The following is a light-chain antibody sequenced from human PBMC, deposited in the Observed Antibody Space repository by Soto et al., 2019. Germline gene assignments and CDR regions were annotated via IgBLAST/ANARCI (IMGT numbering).Light chain of an antibody. CDR1: QSISSY. CDR3: QQSYSTPVT. CDR2: AAS. J-gene: IGKJ1*01. V-gene: IGKV1-39*01. Sequence: DIQMTQSPSSLSASVGDRVTITCRASQSISSYLNWYQQKPGKAPKLLIYAASSLQSGVPSRFSGSGSGTDFTHTISSLQPEDFATYYCQQSYSTPVTFGQGTKVEI.